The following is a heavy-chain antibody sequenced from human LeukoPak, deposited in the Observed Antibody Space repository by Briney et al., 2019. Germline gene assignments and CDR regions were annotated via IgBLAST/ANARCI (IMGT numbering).Heavy chain of an antibody. V-gene: IGHV3-30*18. Sequence: QAGGSLRLSCAASGFTFSSYGMHWVRQAPGKGLEWVAVISYDGSNKYYADSVKGRFTISRDNSKNTLYLQMNSLRAEDTAVYYCAKAASYGDSINWFDPWGQGTLVTVSS. CDR2: ISYDGSNK. J-gene: IGHJ5*02. CDR3: AKAASYGDSINWFDP. CDR1: GFTFSSYG. D-gene: IGHD4-17*01.